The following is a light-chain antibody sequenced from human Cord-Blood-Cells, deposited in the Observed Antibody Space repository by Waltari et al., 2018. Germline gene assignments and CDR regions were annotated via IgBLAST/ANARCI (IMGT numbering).Light chain of an antibody. J-gene: IGLJ3*02. CDR1: RRVAGTYTV. V-gene: IGLV2-23*02. Sequence: QSALTQPAPVSGSPGQSLPIPCTRTRRVAGTYTVVSWYQQHPANAPKRMIYEVSKRPSGVSNRFSGSKAGNTASLTIAGLQAEDEADYYCCSYAGSPYWVFGGGTKLTVL. CDR2: EVS. CDR3: CSYAGSPYWV.